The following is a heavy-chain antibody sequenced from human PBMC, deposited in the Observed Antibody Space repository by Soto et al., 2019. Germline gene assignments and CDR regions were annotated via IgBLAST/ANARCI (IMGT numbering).Heavy chain of an antibody. D-gene: IGHD2-21*02. CDR2: ISAYNGNT. Sequence: ASVKVSCKASGYTLTSYGISWVRQAPGQGLEWMGWISAYNGNTNYAQKLQGRVTMTTDTSTSTAYMELRSLRSDDTAVYYCARKGRVYCGGDCYVNYYYGMDVWGQGTTVTVSS. V-gene: IGHV1-18*04. CDR3: ARKGRVYCGGDCYVNYYYGMDV. J-gene: IGHJ6*02. CDR1: GYTLTSYG.